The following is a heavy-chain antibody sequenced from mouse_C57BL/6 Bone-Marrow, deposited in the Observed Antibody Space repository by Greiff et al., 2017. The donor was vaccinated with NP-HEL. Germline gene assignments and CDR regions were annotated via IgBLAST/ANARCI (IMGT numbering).Heavy chain of an antibody. CDR2: IDPSDSYT. CDR3: ARYYGPNYFDY. CDR1: GYTFTSYW. J-gene: IGHJ2*01. V-gene: IGHV1-69*01. Sequence: QVQLQQPGAELVMPGASVKLSCKASGYTFTSYWMHWVKQRPGHGLEWIGEIDPSDSYTNYNQKFKGKSTLTVDKSSSTAYMQLSSLTSEDSAVYYCARYYGPNYFDYWGQGTTLTVSS. D-gene: IGHD1-1*01.